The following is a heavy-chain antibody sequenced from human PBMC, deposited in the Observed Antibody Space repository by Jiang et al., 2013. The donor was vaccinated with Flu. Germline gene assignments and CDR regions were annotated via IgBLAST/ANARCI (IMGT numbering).Heavy chain of an antibody. V-gene: IGHV1-18*04. J-gene: IGHJ4*02. CDR2: ISTYSGHT. D-gene: IGHD3-16*02. CDR1: GFTFTNYG. CDR3: AREGYREIDN. Sequence: EVKKPGASVKVSCKTSGFTFTNYGISWVRQVPGRGLEWMGWISTYSGHTDYEQNFQGRVTMTTDTSTSTAYMELRSLRSDDTGVYFCAREGYREIDNWGQGTLVTVSA.